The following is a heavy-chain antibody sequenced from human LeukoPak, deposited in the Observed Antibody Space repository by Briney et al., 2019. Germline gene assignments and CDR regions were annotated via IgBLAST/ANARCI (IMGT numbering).Heavy chain of an antibody. D-gene: IGHD3-10*01. Sequence: GGSLRLSCAASGFTFSSYAMNWVRQAPGKGLEWVAFISYDGSNKYYADSVRGRFTISRDNSKNTLYLQMNSLRAEDTAVYYCASQGGLLWFGELSGGMDVWGQGTTVTVSS. V-gene: IGHV3-30-3*01. CDR1: GFTFSSYA. CDR3: ASQGGLLWFGELSGGMDV. J-gene: IGHJ6*02. CDR2: ISYDGSNK.